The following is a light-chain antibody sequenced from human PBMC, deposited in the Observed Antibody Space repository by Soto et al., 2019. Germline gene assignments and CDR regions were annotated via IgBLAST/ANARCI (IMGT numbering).Light chain of an antibody. V-gene: IGLV2-14*01. CDR1: SSDVGYYNY. CDR2: DVS. CDR3: SSQGTSSTLV. Sequence: QPASVSGSPRQSITISCTGTSSDVGYYNYVSWYQQHPGKAPNLMIYDVSNRPSGVSNRFSGSKSGNTASLTISGLQTEDEADYYCSSQGTSSTLVFGGGTKLTVL. J-gene: IGLJ2*01.